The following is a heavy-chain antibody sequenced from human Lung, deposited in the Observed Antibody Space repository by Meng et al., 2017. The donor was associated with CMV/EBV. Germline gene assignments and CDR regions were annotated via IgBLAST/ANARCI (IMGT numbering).Heavy chain of an antibody. V-gene: IGHV4-31*03. CDR2: IHSSGST. J-gene: IGHJ5*02. CDR1: GGSISSGGYY. D-gene: IGHD3-10*01. CDR3: ARASYGSGSPLGESWFDP. Sequence: QVQLQGAGPELVNPSQTLSLTCTVSGGSISSGGYYWSWIRQHPGKGLEWIGYIHSSGSTYYNPSLRSRLTISVDTSKNQFSLKLSSVTAADTAVYYCARASYGSGSPLGESWFDPWGQGTLVTVSS.